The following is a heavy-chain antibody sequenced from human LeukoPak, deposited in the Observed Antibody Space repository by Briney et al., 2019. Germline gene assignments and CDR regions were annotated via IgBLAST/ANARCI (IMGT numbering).Heavy chain of an antibody. J-gene: IGHJ4*02. CDR1: GFSFNTYA. CDR2: ISNTGGST. Sequence: GGSLRLSCAASGFSFNTYAMSWVRQAPGKGLEWVSAISNTGGSTYYADSVKGRFTISRDKSKNTLSLQMNSLRAEDTAVYYCAKSGPPDEMTTVTVPFDYWGQGTLVTVSS. CDR3: AKSGPPDEMTTVTVPFDY. D-gene: IGHD4-17*01. V-gene: IGHV3-23*01.